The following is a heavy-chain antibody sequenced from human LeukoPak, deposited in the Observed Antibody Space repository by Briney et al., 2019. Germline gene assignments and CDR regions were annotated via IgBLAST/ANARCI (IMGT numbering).Heavy chain of an antibody. Sequence: PGGSLRLSCAASGFTFSSYAMNWVRQAPGKGLEWVSAISGSGGSTYYADSVKGRFTISRDNSKNMLYLQMNSLRAEDTAVYYCAKIVTPLYYFDYWGQGTLVTVSS. CDR2: ISGSGGST. D-gene: IGHD2-15*01. CDR3: AKIVTPLYYFDY. CDR1: GFTFSSYA. V-gene: IGHV3-23*01. J-gene: IGHJ4*02.